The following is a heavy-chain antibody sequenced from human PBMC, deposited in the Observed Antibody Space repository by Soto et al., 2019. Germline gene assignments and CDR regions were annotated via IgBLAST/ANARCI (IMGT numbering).Heavy chain of an antibody. CDR2: INTYNGNT. CDR1: GYTFTNAG. Sequence: ASVKVSCKASGYTFTNAGISWVRQAPGQGLEWMGWINTYNGNTNHAQKLQGRVTMTTDTSTSTAYMELRSLRSDDTAVYYCARGVGSGTYYNQYNWFDPWGQGTLVTVSS. CDR3: ARGVGSGTYYNQYNWFDP. J-gene: IGHJ5*02. V-gene: IGHV1-18*01. D-gene: IGHD3-10*01.